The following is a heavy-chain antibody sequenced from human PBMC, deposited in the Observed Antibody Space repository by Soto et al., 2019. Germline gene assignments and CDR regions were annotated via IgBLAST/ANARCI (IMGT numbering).Heavy chain of an antibody. V-gene: IGHV3-48*01. CDR1: GFTFSSYG. J-gene: IGHJ6*03. Sequence: GGSLRLSCAASGFTFSSYGMHWVRQAPGKGLEWVSDIWSSRSNIYYADSVKGRFTISRDNAKNSLYLQMNSLRAEDTAVYYCARLRFLESKDYYYYYYMDVWGKGTTVTVSS. D-gene: IGHD3-3*01. CDR3: ARLRFLESKDYYYYYYMDV. CDR2: IWSSRSNI.